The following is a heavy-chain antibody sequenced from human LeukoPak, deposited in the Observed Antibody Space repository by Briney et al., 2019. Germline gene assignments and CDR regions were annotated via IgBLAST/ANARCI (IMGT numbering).Heavy chain of an antibody. V-gene: IGHV3-23*01. J-gene: IGHJ5*02. CDR3: AKVLRYYDILTGYLNWFDP. D-gene: IGHD3-9*01. Sequence: GGSLRLSCAASGFTFSSYAMSWVRQAPGKGLEWVSAISGSGGSTYYADPVKGRFTISRDNSKNTLYLQMNSLRAEDTAVYYCAKVLRYYDILTGYLNWFDPWGQGTLVTVSS. CDR1: GFTFSSYA. CDR2: ISGSGGST.